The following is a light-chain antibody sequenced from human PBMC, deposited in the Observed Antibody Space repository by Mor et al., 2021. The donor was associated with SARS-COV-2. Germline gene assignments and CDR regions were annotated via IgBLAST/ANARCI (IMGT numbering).Light chain of an antibody. Sequence: YSSNNKNNLAWYQQKPGQPPKLLIYWASTRESGVPDRFSGSGSGTDFTLTISSLQAEDVAVYYCQQYYSTPHTFGQG. V-gene: IGKV4-1*01. CDR2: WAS. CDR3: QQYYSTPHT. J-gene: IGKJ2*01. CDR1: YSSNNKNN.